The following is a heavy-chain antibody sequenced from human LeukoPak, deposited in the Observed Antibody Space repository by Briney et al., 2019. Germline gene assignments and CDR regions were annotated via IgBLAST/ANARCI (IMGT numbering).Heavy chain of an antibody. J-gene: IGHJ4*02. CDR2: FDPEDGET. D-gene: IGHD1-7*01. Sequence: ASVKVSCKVSGYTLTELSMHWVRQAPGKGLEWMGGFDPEDGETIYAQKFQGRVTMTEDTSTDTAYMELSSLRSEDTAVYYCATFALPAAQLELRWQFDYWGQGTLVTVSS. V-gene: IGHV1-24*01. CDR3: ATFALPAAQLELRWQFDY. CDR1: GYTLTELS.